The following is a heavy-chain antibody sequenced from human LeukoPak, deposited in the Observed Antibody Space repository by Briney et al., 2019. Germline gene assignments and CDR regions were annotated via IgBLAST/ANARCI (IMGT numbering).Heavy chain of an antibody. Sequence: GASVKVSCKASGGTFSSYAISWVRQAPGQGLEWMGGIIPIFGTANYAQKFQGRVTITTDESTSTAYMELSSLRSEDTAVYYCARDVRSSSWETWFDPWGQGTLVTVFS. CDR1: GGTFSSYA. D-gene: IGHD6-13*01. J-gene: IGHJ5*02. CDR3: ARDVRSSSWETWFDP. V-gene: IGHV1-69*05. CDR2: IIPIFGTA.